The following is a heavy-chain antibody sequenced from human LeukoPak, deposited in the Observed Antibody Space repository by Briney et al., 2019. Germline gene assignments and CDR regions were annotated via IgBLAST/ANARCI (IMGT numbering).Heavy chain of an antibody. Sequence: SETLSLTCTVSGGSISSYYWSWIRQPPGKGLEWIGYISYSGSTNYNPSLKSRVTISVDTSKNQFSLKLNSVTAADTAVFYCARLYYHDTSGYYRTQYYFDSWGQGTLVTVSS. D-gene: IGHD3-22*01. CDR2: ISYSGST. V-gene: IGHV4-59*08. J-gene: IGHJ4*02. CDR1: GGSISSYY. CDR3: ARLYYHDTSGYYRTQYYFDS.